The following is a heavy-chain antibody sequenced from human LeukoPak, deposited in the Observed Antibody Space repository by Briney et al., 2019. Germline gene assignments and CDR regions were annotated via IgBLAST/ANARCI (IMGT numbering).Heavy chain of an antibody. CDR3: ARAPQPTSYGDYGKRYFDL. CDR1: GGSISSGGYS. CDR2: IYHSGST. V-gene: IGHV4-30-2*01. Sequence: PSQTLSLTCAVSGGSISSGGYSWSWIRQPPGKGLEWIGYIYHSGSTYYNPSLKSRVTISVDRSKNQFSLKLSSVTAADTAVYYCARAPQPTSYGDYGKRYFDLWGRGSLVTVSS. D-gene: IGHD4-17*01. J-gene: IGHJ2*01.